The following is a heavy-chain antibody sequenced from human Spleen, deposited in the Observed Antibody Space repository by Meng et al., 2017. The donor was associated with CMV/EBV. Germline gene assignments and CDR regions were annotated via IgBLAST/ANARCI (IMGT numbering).Heavy chain of an antibody. D-gene: IGHD3-3*01. V-gene: IGHV3-49*02. CDR3: VREHLPVFAVGLPGDY. CDR2: VRTKVYGETT. J-gene: IGHJ4*02. CDR1: GFTFRSYA. Sequence: GESLKISCAASGFTFRSYAMSWVRQAPGKGLEWVGLVRTKVYGETTEYAASVKGRFTISRDDSKNIAYLQMNGLKSEDTAVYFCVREHLPVFAVGLPGDYWGQGTLVTVSS.